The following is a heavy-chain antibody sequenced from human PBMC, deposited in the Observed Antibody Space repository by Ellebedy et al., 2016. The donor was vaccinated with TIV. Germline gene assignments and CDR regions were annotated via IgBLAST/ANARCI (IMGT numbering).Heavy chain of an antibody. J-gene: IGHJ4*02. D-gene: IGHD3-16*02. CDR1: GFTFSSYS. Sequence: GGSLRLXCAASGFTFSSYSMNWVRQAPGKGLEWVAVISYDGSNKYYADSVKGRFTISRDNSKNTLYLQMNSLRAEDTAVYYCAKDQDYVWGSYRLDYWGQGTLVTVSS. CDR3: AKDQDYVWGSYRLDY. V-gene: IGHV3-30*18. CDR2: ISYDGSNK.